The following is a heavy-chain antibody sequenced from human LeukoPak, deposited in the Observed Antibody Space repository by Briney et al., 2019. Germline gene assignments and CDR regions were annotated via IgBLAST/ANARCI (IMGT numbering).Heavy chain of an antibody. J-gene: IGHJ4*02. CDR3: VKGGWGDN. V-gene: IGHV3-23*01. CDR2: IIPSGDNT. Sequence: GGSLRLSCAASGFTFTTYVMSRVRQAPGKGLDWVSTIIPSGDNTFHADSVKGRFTISRDNSKNTLYLQMNSLRVEDAAVYYCVKGGWGDNWGKGILVTVSS. CDR1: GFTFTTYV. D-gene: IGHD3-10*01.